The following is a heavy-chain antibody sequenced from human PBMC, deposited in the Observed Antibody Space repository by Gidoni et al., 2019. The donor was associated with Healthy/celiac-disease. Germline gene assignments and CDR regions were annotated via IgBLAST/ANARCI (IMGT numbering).Heavy chain of an antibody. V-gene: IGHV3-7*01. Sequence: EVQLVESGGGLVQTGGSRRLACAASGVTFSSYWMSWVRQAPGKGLEWVANIKQGGSEKYYVDSVKGRFTISRDNAKNSLYLQMNSLRAEDTAVYYCARDWDDDAFGIWGQGTMVTVSS. CDR3: ARDWDDDAFGI. CDR1: GVTFSSYW. J-gene: IGHJ3*02. D-gene: IGHD1-26*01. CDR2: IKQGGSEK.